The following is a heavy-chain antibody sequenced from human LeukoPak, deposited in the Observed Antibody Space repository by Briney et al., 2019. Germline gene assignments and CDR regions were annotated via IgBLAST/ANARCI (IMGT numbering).Heavy chain of an antibody. CDR2: IYYSGST. CDR3: ARRPNYYDSSPFDY. J-gene: IGHJ4*02. D-gene: IGHD3-22*01. Sequence: PSETLSLTCTVSGGSISSSSYYWGWIRQPPGEGLEWIGSIYYSGSTYYNPSLKSRVTISVDTSKNQFSLKLSSVTAADTAVYYCARRPNYYDSSPFDYWGQGTLVTVSS. CDR1: GGSISSSSYY. V-gene: IGHV4-39*01.